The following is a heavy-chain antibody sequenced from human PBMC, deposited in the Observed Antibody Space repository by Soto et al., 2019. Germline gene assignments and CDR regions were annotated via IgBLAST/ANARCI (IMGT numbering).Heavy chain of an antibody. CDR2: ISSSSSTI. Sequence: EVQLVESGGGLVQPGGSLRLSCAASGFTFSSYSMNGVRQSPGKGLEWVSYISSSSSTIYYEDSVKGRFTISRDNAKISLYLQMNSLRDEDTAVYYCARETITMIGLNWFDPWGQGTLVTVSS. CDR1: GFTFSSYS. V-gene: IGHV3-48*02. CDR3: ARETITMIGLNWFDP. D-gene: IGHD3-22*01. J-gene: IGHJ5*02.